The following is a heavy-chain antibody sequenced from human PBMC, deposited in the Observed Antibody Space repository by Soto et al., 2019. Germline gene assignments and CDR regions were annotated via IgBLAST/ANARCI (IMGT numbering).Heavy chain of an antibody. D-gene: IGHD2-21*02. CDR3: ARDWGTDFYHLDS. CDR2: IYHSGST. Sequence: SETLSLTCAVSGYSISTGFNWGWIRQPPGKGLEWIGSIYHSGSTYYNLSLKSRVTISADTSKNQISLKLISVTAADTALYYCARDWGTDFYHLDSWGQGTLVTVSS. V-gene: IGHV4-38-2*02. J-gene: IGHJ4*02. CDR1: GYSISTGFN.